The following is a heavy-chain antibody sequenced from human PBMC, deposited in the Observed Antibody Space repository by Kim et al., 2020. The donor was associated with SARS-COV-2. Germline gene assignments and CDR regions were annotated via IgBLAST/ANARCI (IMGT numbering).Heavy chain of an antibody. CDR1: GFIFSAYY. CDR2: ISIDGAM. J-gene: IGHJ4*02. CDR3: AKDIREPGFFFDF. Sequence: GGSLRLSCAASGFIFSAYYMGWIRQAPGKGLEWVSYISIDGAMHYADSVKGRSTISRDNGKNSLYLQMDSLRAEDTATYYCAKDIREPGFFFDFWGQGTL. D-gene: IGHD3-9*01. V-gene: IGHV3-11*01.